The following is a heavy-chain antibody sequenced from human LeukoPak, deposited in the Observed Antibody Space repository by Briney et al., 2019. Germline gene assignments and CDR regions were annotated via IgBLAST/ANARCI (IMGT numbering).Heavy chain of an antibody. D-gene: IGHD3-10*01. V-gene: IGHV4-34*01. J-gene: IGHJ5*02. CDR2: INHSGST. Sequence: PSETLSLTCAVYGGSFSGYYWSWIRQPPGKGLEWIGEINHSGSTNYNPSLKSRVTISVDTSKNQFSLKLSSVTAADTAVYYCARGRRIGGNWFDPWGRGTLVTVSS. CDR3: ARGRRIGGNWFDP. CDR1: GGSFSGYY.